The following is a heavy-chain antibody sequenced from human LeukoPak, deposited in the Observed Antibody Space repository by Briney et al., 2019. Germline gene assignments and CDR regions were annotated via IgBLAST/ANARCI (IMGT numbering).Heavy chain of an antibody. V-gene: IGHV4-59*01. D-gene: IGHD3-3*01. J-gene: IGHJ4*02. Sequence: SETLSLTCTVSGGSISNYYWSWIRQPPGKGLEWIGYIYYSGSTSYNPSLKSRVAISVETSKNQFFVNLSSVTAADTAVYYCARVTYDGPLYFGYWGQGTLVTVSS. CDR2: IYYSGST. CDR1: GGSISNYY. CDR3: ARVTYDGPLYFGY.